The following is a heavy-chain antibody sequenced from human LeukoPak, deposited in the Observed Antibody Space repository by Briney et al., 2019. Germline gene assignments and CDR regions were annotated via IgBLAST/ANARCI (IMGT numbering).Heavy chain of an antibody. D-gene: IGHD6-6*01. J-gene: IGHJ6*02. Sequence: PGGSLRLSCAASGFTFSSYWMSWVRQAPGKGLEWVANIKQDGSEEVYVDSVKGRFTISRDNAKNSLFLQMNTLRAEGTAVYYCARDPYSSTWSYGMDVWGQGTTVTVSS. CDR2: IKQDGSEE. CDR3: ARDPYSSTWSYGMDV. CDR1: GFTFSSYW. V-gene: IGHV3-7*05.